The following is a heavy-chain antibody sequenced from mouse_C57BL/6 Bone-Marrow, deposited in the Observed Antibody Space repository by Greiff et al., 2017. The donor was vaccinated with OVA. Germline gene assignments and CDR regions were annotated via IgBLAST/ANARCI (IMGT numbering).Heavy chain of an antibody. Sequence: QVQLQQSGAELVRPGASVTLSCKASGYTFTDYEMHWVKQTPVHGLEWIGAIDPETGGTAYNQKFKGKAILTADKSSSTAYMELRSLTSEDSAVYYCTRDYGSSWFAYWGQGTRVTVSA. CDR3: TRDYGSSWFAY. V-gene: IGHV1-15*01. CDR1: GYTFTDYE. CDR2: IDPETGGT. J-gene: IGHJ3*01. D-gene: IGHD1-1*01.